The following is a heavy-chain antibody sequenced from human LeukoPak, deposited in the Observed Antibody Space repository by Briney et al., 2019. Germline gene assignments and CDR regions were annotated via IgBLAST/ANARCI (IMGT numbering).Heavy chain of an antibody. D-gene: IGHD1-26*01. J-gene: IGHJ4*02. CDR2: ISYTGTYI. CDR3: VRDRGTYRPIDY. CDR1: AFSLNTYN. Sequence: GGFLRLSCAASAFSLNTYNMNWVRRAPGKGLQFVSSISYTGTYIYYADSVKGRFTISRDNAQSSVYLQMNSLRAEDTAVYYCVRDRGTYRPIDYWGQGTLVTVSS. V-gene: IGHV3-21*04.